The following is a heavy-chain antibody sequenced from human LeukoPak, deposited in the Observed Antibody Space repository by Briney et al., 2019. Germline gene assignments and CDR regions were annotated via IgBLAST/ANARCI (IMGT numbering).Heavy chain of an antibody. CDR3: ARGPLLWFRELYFDY. V-gene: IGHV4-4*07. D-gene: IGHD3-10*01. CDR2: IYTSGST. CDR1: GGSISSYY. Sequence: PSETLSLTCTVSGGSISSYYWSWIRQPAGKGLEWIGRIYTSGSTSYNPSLKSRVTMSVDTSKNQFSLKLSSVTAADTAVYYCARGPLLWFRELYFDYRGQGTLVTVSS. J-gene: IGHJ4*02.